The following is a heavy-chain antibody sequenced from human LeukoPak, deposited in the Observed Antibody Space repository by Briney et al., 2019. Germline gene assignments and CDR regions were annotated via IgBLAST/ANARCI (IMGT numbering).Heavy chain of an antibody. CDR2: IIPIFGTG. J-gene: IGHJ4*02. Sequence: GASVNVSCKASGGTFSSYAISWVRQAPGQGLEWMGGIIPIFGTGNYAQKFQGRVTITADESTSTAYMELSSLRSEDTAVYYCARGYSYGHPIDYWGQGTLVTVSS. CDR1: GGTFSSYA. V-gene: IGHV1-69*13. D-gene: IGHD5-18*01. CDR3: ARGYSYGHPIDY.